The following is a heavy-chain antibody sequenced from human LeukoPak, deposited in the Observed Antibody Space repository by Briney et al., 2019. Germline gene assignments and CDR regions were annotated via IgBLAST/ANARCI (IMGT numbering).Heavy chain of an antibody. CDR1: EFTFSNYA. CDR3: AKAPGGSGWYYFDY. CDR2: IKSDGSST. V-gene: IGHV3-23*01. J-gene: IGHJ4*02. D-gene: IGHD6-19*01. Sequence: GGSLRLSCAASEFTFSNYAMSWVRQAPGKGLEWVSRIKSDGSSTSYADSVKGRFTISRDNAKNTLYLQMNSLRAEDTAVYYCAKAPGGSGWYYFDYWGQGTLVTVSS.